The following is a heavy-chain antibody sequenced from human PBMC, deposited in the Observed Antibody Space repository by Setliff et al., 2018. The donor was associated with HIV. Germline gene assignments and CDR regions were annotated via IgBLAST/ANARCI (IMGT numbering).Heavy chain of an antibody. CDR1: GFTFTDYT. D-gene: IGHD3-3*01. J-gene: IGHJ4*02. Sequence: PGGSLRLSCAASGFTFTDYTMNWVRQAPGKGLEWVSSITSGSTYVNYADSVEGRFTISRDNAKNSLYLQMNSLTAEDTAAYYCARDVSWRVRTYIDYWGQGALVTVSS. V-gene: IGHV3-21*01. CDR3: ARDVSWRVRTYIDY. CDR2: ITSGSTYV.